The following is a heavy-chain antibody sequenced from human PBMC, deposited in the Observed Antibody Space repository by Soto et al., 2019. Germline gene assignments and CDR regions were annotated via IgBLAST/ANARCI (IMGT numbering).Heavy chain of an antibody. CDR2: INPSGGST. J-gene: IGHJ6*02. CDR3: ARDPHVLRYFDWPCGMDV. D-gene: IGHD3-9*01. Sequence: EASVKVSCKASGYTFTSYYMHWVRQAPGQGLEWMGIINPSGGSTSYAQKFQGRVTMTRDTSTSTVYMELSSLRSEDTAVYYCARDPHVLRYFDWPCGMDVWGQGTTVTVSS. V-gene: IGHV1-46*01. CDR1: GYTFTSYY.